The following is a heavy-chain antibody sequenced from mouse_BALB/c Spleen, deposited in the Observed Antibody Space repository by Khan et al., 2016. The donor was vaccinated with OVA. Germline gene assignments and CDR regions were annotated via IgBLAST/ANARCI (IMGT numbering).Heavy chain of an antibody. CDR3: ARSLYYSYGYALDC. CDR2: ISSTGST. CDR1: GYSITSDYA. Sequence: DVQLQESGPGLVKPSQSLSLTCTVTGYSITSDYAWNWIRQFPGNKLEWMGYISSTGSTSYNPSLKSRISITRDTSKNQFSLQLKSVTTEDTATYFCARSLYYSYGYALDCWGRGTSVTVSS. D-gene: IGHD2-14*01. J-gene: IGHJ4*01. V-gene: IGHV3-2*02.